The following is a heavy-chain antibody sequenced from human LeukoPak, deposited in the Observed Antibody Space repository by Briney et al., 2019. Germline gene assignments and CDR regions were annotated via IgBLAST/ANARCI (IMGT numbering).Heavy chain of an antibody. D-gene: IGHD3-16*02. V-gene: IGHV3-21*01. CDR1: GFTFSNYY. CDR2: ISSSSSYI. J-gene: IGHJ4*02. Sequence: PGGSLRLSCAASGFTFSNYYMTWVRQAPGKGLEWVSSISSSSSYIYYADSVKGRFTISRDNAKNSLYLQMNSLRAEDTAVYYCARGARSLPTLPDYWGQGTLVTVSS. CDR3: ARGARSLPTLPDY.